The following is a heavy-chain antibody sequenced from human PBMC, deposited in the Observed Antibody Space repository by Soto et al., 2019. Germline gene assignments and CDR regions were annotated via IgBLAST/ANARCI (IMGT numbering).Heavy chain of an antibody. D-gene: IGHD2-8*01. CDR1: GFTFSSYS. Sequence: EVQLVESGGGLVKPGGSLRLSCAASGFTFSSYSMNWVRQAPGKGLEWVSSISSSSSYIYYADSVKGRFTISRDNAKNSLYLQMNSLRAEDTAVYYCARDDRGLGYCTNGVCYNYYYGMDVWGQGTTVTVSS. V-gene: IGHV3-21*01. CDR2: ISSSSSYI. CDR3: ARDDRGLGYCTNGVCYNYYYGMDV. J-gene: IGHJ6*02.